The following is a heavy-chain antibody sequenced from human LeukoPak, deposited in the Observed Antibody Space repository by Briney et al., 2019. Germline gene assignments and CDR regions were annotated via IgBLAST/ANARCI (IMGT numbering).Heavy chain of an antibody. V-gene: IGHV4-4*02. CDR3: ARATTMYKRDSWYFDL. D-gene: IGHD1-14*01. CDR1: GGSITNSNW. CDR2: IYHSGST. Sequence: SETLSLTCAVSGGSITNSNWWSWVRPPPGKGLEWIGEIYHSGSTNYNPSLKSRVIISVDKSKNQFSLKVSSVTAADTALYYCARATTMYKRDSWYFDLWGRGTLVTVSS. J-gene: IGHJ2*01.